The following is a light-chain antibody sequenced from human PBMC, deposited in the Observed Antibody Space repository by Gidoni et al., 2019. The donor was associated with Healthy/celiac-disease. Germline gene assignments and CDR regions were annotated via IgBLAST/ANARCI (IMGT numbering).Light chain of an antibody. CDR1: SSDVGSYNL. J-gene: IGLJ2*01. CDR2: EGS. Sequence: QSALTQPASVSGSPGQSITISCNGTSSDVGSYNLVSWYQTHPGKAPKLMIYEGSKRPSGVSNRFSGSKSGNTASLTIYGLQAEDEADYYCCSYAGSSTFGVVFGGGTKLTVL. V-gene: IGLV2-23*03. CDR3: CSYAGSSTFGVV.